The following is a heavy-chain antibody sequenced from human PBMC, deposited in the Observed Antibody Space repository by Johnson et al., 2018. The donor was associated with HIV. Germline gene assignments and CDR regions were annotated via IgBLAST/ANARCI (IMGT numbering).Heavy chain of an antibody. CDR1: GFTFSSYA. V-gene: IGHV3-30-3*01. CDR2: ISYDGSNI. D-gene: IGHD3-16*01. Sequence: VQVVESGGVVVQPGGSLRLSCAASGFTFSSYALHWVRQAPGKGLEWVALISYDGSNIYYADSVKGRFTISRDNSKNTLFLQMSGLTAEDTAVYYCGRSSSYWGHDAFDIWGQGTMVTVSS. J-gene: IGHJ3*02. CDR3: GRSSSYWGHDAFDI.